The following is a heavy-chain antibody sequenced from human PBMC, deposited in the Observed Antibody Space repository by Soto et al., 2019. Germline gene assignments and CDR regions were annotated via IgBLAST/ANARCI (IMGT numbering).Heavy chain of an antibody. CDR2: IWYDGSNK. D-gene: IGHD1-7*01. CDR1: GFTFSSYG. J-gene: IGHJ6*02. V-gene: IGHV3-33*01. Sequence: VGSLRLSCAASGFTFSSYGMHWVRQAPGKGLEWVAVIWYDGSNKYYADSVKGRFTISRDNSKNTLYLQMNSLRAEDTAVYYCARGDNWNYSEIYYGMDVWGQGTTGTVS. CDR3: ARGDNWNYSEIYYGMDV.